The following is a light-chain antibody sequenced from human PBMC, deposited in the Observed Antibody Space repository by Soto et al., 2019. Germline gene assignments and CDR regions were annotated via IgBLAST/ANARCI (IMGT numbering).Light chain of an antibody. CDR1: QSVSSY. Sequence: EIESTQSPPTLSFSPPERATLXWRASQSVSSYLAWYQQKPGQAPRLLIYDASNRATGIPARLRGSGSGTEFTLTLSRLEPEEFAMYHCQYYGTSPAFGQGTKVEIK. J-gene: IGKJ1*01. CDR3: QYYGTSPA. CDR2: DAS. V-gene: IGKV3-11*01.